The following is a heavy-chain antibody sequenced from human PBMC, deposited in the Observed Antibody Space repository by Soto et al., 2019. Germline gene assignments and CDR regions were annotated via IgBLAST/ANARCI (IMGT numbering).Heavy chain of an antibody. J-gene: IGHJ3*02. CDR2: IKSKTDGGTT. CDR1: GFTFSNAW. CDR3: TTSKGYEGSSGYNDDAFDI. Sequence: EVQLVESGGGLVKPGGSLRLSCAASGFTFSNAWMNWVRQAPGKGLEWVGRIKSKTDGGTTDYDAPVKGRFTISRDDSKNTLYLKMNSLKTEDTAVYYCTTSKGYEGSSGYNDDAFDIWGQGTMVTVSS. V-gene: IGHV3-15*07. D-gene: IGHD3-22*01.